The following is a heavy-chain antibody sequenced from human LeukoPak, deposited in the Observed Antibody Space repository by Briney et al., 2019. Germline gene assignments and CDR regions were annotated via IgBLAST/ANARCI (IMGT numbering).Heavy chain of an antibody. CDR3: ARDWKANSFDY. CDR1: EFTFTTYD. V-gene: IGHV3-33*01. J-gene: IGHJ4*02. Sequence: GESLKISCSASEFTFTTYDTHWVRQAPGKGLEWVAFIYYDGSNIYYADYVKGRFTISRDISKNTLYLQMDSLRAEDTAIYYCARDWKANSFDYWGQGTLVSVSS. D-gene: IGHD1-1*01. CDR2: IYYDGSNI.